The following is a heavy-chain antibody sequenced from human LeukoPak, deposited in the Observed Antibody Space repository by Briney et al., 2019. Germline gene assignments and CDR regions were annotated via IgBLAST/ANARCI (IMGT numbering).Heavy chain of an antibody. V-gene: IGHV3-30*03. Sequence: PGGSLRLSCEASGFTFSSYGMHWVRRAPGKGLEWMTVISHDGSNKYYADSVKGRFTISRDNAKNSLYLQMNSLRAEDTAVYYCATPSPYDSSGLDHWGQGTLVTVSS. CDR2: ISHDGSNK. J-gene: IGHJ4*02. D-gene: IGHD3-22*01. CDR1: GFTFSSYG. CDR3: ATPSPYDSSGLDH.